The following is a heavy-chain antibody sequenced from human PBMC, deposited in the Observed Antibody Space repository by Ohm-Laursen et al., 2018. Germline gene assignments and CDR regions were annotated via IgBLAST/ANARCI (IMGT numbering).Heavy chain of an antibody. J-gene: IGHJ4*02. CDR2: ISSSSSYI. CDR1: GFTFSSYS. D-gene: IGHD6-13*01. CDR3: ARAGITGAGDY. V-gene: IGHV3-21*01. Sequence: SLRLSCAASGFTFSSYSMNWVRQAPGKGLEWVSSISSSSSYIYYADSVKGRFTISRDNAKNSLYLQMNSLRGEDTAVYYCARAGITGAGDYWGQGTLVTVSS.